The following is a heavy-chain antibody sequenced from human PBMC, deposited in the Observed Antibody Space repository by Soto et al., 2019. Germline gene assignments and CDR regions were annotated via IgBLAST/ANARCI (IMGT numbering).Heavy chain of an antibody. CDR2: VYYGGST. Sequence: SETLSLTCTVSGGSISSSSYYWGWIRQPPGKGLEWIGNVYYGGSTYYNPSLKSRVTISVETSKSQFSLKLSSVTAADTALYFCAGGDYYHSSGYYFYYYTMDVWGQGTTVTVSS. J-gene: IGHJ6*02. D-gene: IGHD3-22*01. V-gene: IGHV4-39*01. CDR3: AGGDYYHSSGYYFYYYTMDV. CDR1: GGSISSSSYY.